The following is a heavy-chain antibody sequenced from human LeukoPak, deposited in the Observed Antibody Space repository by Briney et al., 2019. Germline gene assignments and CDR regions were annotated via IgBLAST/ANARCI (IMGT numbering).Heavy chain of an antibody. D-gene: IGHD5-18*01. CDR1: GFTFSSYT. V-gene: IGHV3-48*02. CDR3: ARDALHTAHFDF. Sequence: GGSLRLSCAASGFTFSSYTMNWVRQPPGKGLQWVSTVGASSDIHYSDSVKGRFTISRDNARNSLYLQMNGLRDEDTAVYYCARDALHTAHFDFWGQGTLVTVSS. CDR2: VGASSDI. J-gene: IGHJ4*02.